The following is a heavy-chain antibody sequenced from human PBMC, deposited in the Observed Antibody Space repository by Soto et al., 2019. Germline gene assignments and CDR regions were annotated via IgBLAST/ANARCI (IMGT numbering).Heavy chain of an antibody. Sequence: ASVKVSCTASGYTFTSYAMHWVRLAHGQRLEWMGWINAGNGNTKYSQKFQGRVTITRDTSASTAYMELSSLRSEDTAVYYCARNNLIDILTGYYPLHFAYWGQGTLVTVSS. V-gene: IGHV1-3*01. CDR3: ARNNLIDILTGYYPLHFAY. D-gene: IGHD3-9*01. CDR1: GYTFTSYA. J-gene: IGHJ4*02. CDR2: INAGNGNT.